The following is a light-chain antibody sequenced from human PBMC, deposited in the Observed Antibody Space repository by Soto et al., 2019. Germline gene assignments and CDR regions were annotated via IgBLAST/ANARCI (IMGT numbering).Light chain of an antibody. V-gene: IGKV1-5*01. Sequence: DIQMTQSPSTLSASVGDRVRITCRASQTISTWLAWYQQKPGKAPELLIYDASTLESGVPSRFSGSGSGTEFSLTISSLQPDDFATFYCQQYSSFSRTFGQGTKVDIK. CDR1: QTISTW. CDR2: DAS. J-gene: IGKJ1*01. CDR3: QQYSSFSRT.